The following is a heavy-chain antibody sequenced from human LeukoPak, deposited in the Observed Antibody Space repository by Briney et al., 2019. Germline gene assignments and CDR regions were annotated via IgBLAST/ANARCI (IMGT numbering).Heavy chain of an antibody. V-gene: IGHV3-23*01. CDR1: GFTFSPYA. D-gene: IGHD2-8*01. CDR3: GSDPNGDYVGALGY. CDR2: VTGRGVGT. J-gene: IGHJ4*01. Sequence: PGGSLRLSCAASGFTFSPYALAWVRQTPGKGLEWVSAVTGRGVGTHYADSVKGRFTISRDNSKNTIYLQMNSLRAEDTAMYFCGSDPNGDYVGALGYWGRGTLVTVSS.